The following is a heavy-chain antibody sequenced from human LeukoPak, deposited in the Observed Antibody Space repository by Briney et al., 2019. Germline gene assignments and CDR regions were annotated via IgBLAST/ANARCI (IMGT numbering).Heavy chain of an antibody. J-gene: IGHJ2*01. D-gene: IGHD6-19*01. CDR2: IYHSGTT. V-gene: IGHV4-38-2*01. CDR3: ARGGCSSGWYLFFGL. Sequence: PSETLSLTCAVSGYSINSGYYWGWIRQPPGKGLEFIGSIYHSGTTYYNPSLKSRVTISVDTSNNHFSLKLSSVTAADTAVYYCARGGCSSGWYLFFGLWGRGTLVTVSS. CDR1: GYSINSGYY.